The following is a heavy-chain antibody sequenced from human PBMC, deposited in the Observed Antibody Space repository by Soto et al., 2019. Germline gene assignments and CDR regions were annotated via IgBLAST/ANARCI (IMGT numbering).Heavy chain of an antibody. V-gene: IGHV3-33*01. Sequence: QVQLVESGGGVVQPVRSLSLSCAAAGFTFSSYGIHWVRQAPGKGLEWVAVIWSDGSNKYYADSVKGRFTISRDNTKNTLYLQMNSLRAEDTAVYYCAREVLVRGIKYHAMDVLGQGTTVTVSS. CDR2: IWSDGSNK. J-gene: IGHJ6*02. D-gene: IGHD3-10*01. CDR3: AREVLVRGIKYHAMDV. CDR1: GFTFSSYG.